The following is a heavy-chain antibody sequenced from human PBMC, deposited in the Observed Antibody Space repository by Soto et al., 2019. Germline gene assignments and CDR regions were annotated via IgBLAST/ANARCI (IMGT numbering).Heavy chain of an antibody. J-gene: IGHJ6*03. CDR1: GGSFSGYY. CDR3: ARPYTTQQYYYYYMDV. D-gene: IGHD1-1*01. V-gene: IGHV4-34*01. Sequence: SETLSLTCAVYGGSFSGYYWSWIRQPPGKGLEWIGEINHSGSTNYNPSLKSRVTISVDASKNQFSLKLSSVTAADTAVYYCARPYTTQQYYYYYMDVWGKGTTVTVSS. CDR2: INHSGST.